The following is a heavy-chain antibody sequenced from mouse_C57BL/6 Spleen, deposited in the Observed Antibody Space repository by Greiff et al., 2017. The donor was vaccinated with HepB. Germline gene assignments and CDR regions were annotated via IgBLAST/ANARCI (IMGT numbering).Heavy chain of an antibody. CDR2: IYPGSGST. V-gene: IGHV1-55*01. CDR1: GYTFTSYW. Sequence: QVQLQQPGAELVKPGASVKMSCKASGYTFTSYWITWVKQRPGQGLEWIGDIYPGSGSTNYNEKFKSKATLTVDTSSSTAYMQLSSLTSEDSAVYYDARGSYYDGAWFAYWGQGTLVTVSA. CDR3: ARGSYYDGAWFAY. J-gene: IGHJ3*01. D-gene: IGHD1-1*01.